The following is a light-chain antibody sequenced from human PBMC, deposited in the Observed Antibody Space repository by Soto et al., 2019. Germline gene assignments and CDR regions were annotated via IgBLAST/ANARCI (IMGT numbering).Light chain of an antibody. Sequence: EIVLTQSPATLSLSPGERATLSCRASQSVSNYLAWFQQKPGQAPRLLIYDASNRATGIPARFSGSGSGTYFTLTLGSVEPEDLAVYYGQQRYNWPCTFGAGPKVDI. CDR2: DAS. V-gene: IGKV3-11*01. CDR3: QQRYNWPCT. J-gene: IGKJ3*01. CDR1: QSVSNY.